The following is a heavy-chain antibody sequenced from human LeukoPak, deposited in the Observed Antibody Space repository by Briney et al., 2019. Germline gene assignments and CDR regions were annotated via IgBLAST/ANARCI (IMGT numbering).Heavy chain of an antibody. CDR3: ARDGGSGWDEPALDY. V-gene: IGHV1-69*13. D-gene: IGHD6-19*01. J-gene: IGHJ4*02. Sequence: ASVKVSCKASGGTFSSYAISWVRQAPGQGLEWMGGIIPIFGTANYAQKFQGRVTITADESTSTAYMELSSLRSDDTAVYYCARDGGSGWDEPALDYWGQGTLVTVSS. CDR2: IIPIFGTA. CDR1: GGTFSSYA.